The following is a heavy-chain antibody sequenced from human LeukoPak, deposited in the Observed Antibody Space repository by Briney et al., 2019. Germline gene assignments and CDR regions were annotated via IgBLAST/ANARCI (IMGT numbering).Heavy chain of an antibody. CDR1: GYSFTSYW. J-gene: IGHJ4*02. CDR2: IYPGDSDT. D-gene: IGHD6-13*01. Sequence: GESLKISCKASGYSFTSYWIGWVRQMPGKGLEWMGIIYPGDSDTRYSPSFQGQVTISADKSISAAYLQWSSLKASDNATYYCARHRAAAEGGALDYWGQGTLVTVSS. CDR3: ARHRAAAEGGALDY. V-gene: IGHV5-51*01.